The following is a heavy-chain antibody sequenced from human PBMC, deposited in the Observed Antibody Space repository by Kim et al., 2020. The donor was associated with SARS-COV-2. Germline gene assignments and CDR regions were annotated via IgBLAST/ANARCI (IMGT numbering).Heavy chain of an antibody. D-gene: IGHD7-27*01. Sequence: GESLKISCKASGYTFTSYWIAWVRQMPGKGLEWMGITYPGDSDTRYSPSFQGQVTISADKSINTAYLQWSSLKASDTAMYYCARQGETGDRSIHYWGQGTLVTVSS. CDR2: TYPGDSDT. CDR3: ARQGETGDRSIHY. V-gene: IGHV5-51*01. J-gene: IGHJ4*02. CDR1: GYTFTSYW.